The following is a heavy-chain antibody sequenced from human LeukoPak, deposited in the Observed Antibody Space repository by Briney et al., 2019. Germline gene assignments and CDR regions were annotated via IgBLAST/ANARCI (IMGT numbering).Heavy chain of an antibody. CDR2: MNPNSGNT. V-gene: IGHV1-8*01. J-gene: IGHJ5*02. CDR3: ARMNYYDSSGQPNWFDP. CDR1: GYTFTSYD. D-gene: IGHD3-22*01. Sequence: ASVKVSCKASGYTFTSYDINWVRQATGQGLEWMGWMNPNSGNTGYAQEFQGRVTMTRNTSINTAYMELSSLRSEDTAVYYCARMNYYDSSGQPNWFDPWGQGTLVTVSS.